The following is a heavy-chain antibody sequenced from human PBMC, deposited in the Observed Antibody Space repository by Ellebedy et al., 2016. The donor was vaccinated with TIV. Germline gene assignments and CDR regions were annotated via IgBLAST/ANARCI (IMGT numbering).Heavy chain of an antibody. D-gene: IGHD6-19*01. V-gene: IGHV3-30*03. CDR1: GFTFSNFG. CDR2: VSYDGNNK. J-gene: IGHJ4*02. Sequence: GESLKISXAASGFTFSNFGMHWVRQAPGKGLEWVAVVSYDGNNKYSADSVKGRFTISRDNSKNTLYLQMSSLRAEDTAVYYCARVGWLSLDYWGQGTLVTVSS. CDR3: ARVGWLSLDY.